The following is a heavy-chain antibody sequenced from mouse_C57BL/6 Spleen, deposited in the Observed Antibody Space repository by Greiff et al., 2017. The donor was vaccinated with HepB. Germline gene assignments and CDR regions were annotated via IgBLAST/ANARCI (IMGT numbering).Heavy chain of an antibody. D-gene: IGHD2-5*01. CDR1: GYTFTSYW. CDR2: IDPNSGGT. J-gene: IGHJ4*01. Sequence: QVQLQQPGAELVKPGASVKLSCKASGYTFTSYWMHWVKQRPGRGLEWIGRIDPNSGGTKYNEKFKSKATLTVDKPSSTAYMQLSSQTSEDSAVYYCARPSYSNYAYYAMDYWGQGTSVTVSS. CDR3: ARPSYSNYAYYAMDY. V-gene: IGHV1-72*01.